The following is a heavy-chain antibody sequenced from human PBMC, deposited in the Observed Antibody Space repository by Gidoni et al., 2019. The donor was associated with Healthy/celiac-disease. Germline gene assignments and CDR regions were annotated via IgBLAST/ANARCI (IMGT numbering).Heavy chain of an antibody. D-gene: IGHD3-10*01. V-gene: IGHV3-23*01. J-gene: IGHJ4*02. Sequence: EVQLLASGGGVVQPGGSMGLSCAASGVPFRRYAMSWVRQAPGKGLGWVSAIIGSGGSPYYADSVKGRFTSSRDKSKNTLYLQMNGLRAEDTAVYYCAKDSDSYGSGSYFYWGQGTLVTVSS. CDR1: GVPFRRYA. CDR2: IIGSGGSP. CDR3: AKDSDSYGSGSYFY.